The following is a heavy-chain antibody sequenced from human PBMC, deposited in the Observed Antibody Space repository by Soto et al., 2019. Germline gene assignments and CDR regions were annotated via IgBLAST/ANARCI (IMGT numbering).Heavy chain of an antibody. CDR3: ARSQYCSSTSCALAGY. CDR1: EDSISRYY. CDR2: IYYSGST. J-gene: IGHJ4*02. V-gene: IGHV4-59*08. D-gene: IGHD2-2*01. Sequence: SETLSLTCPVSEDSISRYYPYWNRQPPGKGLEWIGYIYYSGSTNYNPSLKSRVTISVDTSKNQFSLKLSSVTAADTAVYYCARSQYCSSTSCALAGYWGQGTLVTVSS.